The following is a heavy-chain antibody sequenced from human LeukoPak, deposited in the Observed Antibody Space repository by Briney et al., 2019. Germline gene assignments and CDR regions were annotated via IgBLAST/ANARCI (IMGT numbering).Heavy chain of an antibody. CDR2: CRNKTNRHTT. CDR3: VRGHWGFDY. D-gene: IGHD3-16*01. Sequence: GGPLRLFCAPSVLTLSHYYMVGPPQVRGRGLVGVDRCRNKTNRHTTEDAASVKGKITISRHDAYKSLYLQMNRLKTEDTPVYYCVRGHWGFDYWGEGTLVTVSS. CDR1: VLTLSHYY. J-gene: IGHJ4*02. V-gene: IGHV3-72*01.